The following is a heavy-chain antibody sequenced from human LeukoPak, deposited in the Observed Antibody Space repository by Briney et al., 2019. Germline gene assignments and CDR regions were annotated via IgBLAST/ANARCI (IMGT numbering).Heavy chain of an antibody. D-gene: IGHD3-10*01. J-gene: IGHJ3*02. Sequence: GASVKVSCKASGYTFTAYSMHWVRQAPGQGLEWMGWINPNSGGTNYAQKFQGRVTMTRDTSITTAYMELSRLRSDDTAVYYCARDPDYYGSGSFFNIWGQGTMVTVS. V-gene: IGHV1-2*02. CDR1: GYTFTAYS. CDR2: INPNSGGT. CDR3: ARDPDYYGSGSFFNI.